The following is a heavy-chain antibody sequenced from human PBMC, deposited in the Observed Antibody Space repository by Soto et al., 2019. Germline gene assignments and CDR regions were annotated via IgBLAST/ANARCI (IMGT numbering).Heavy chain of an antibody. V-gene: IGHV3-30*18. D-gene: IGHD2-2*01. J-gene: IGHJ4*02. CDR2: ISNDGNYD. CDR3: VKGRGANCRDPTCYMFDS. CDR1: GFTFSSYG. Sequence: VQLAESGGGVVQPGRSLRLSCVASGFTFSSYGMSWVRQAPGKGLEWVAVISNDGNYDFYADSVKGRFTISRDNSKNTLLLQINSLKPEDTALYFCVKGRGANCRDPTCYMFDSWGQGERVTVS.